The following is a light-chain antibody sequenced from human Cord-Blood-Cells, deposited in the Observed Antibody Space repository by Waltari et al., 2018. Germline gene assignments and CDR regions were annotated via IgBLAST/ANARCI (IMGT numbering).Light chain of an antibody. CDR2: AAS. Sequence: IQMTQSPSSLSASVGDRVTITCRASQSISSYLNWYQQKPGKAPKLLIYAASSLQSGVPSRFSGSGSGTDFTLTISSLQPEDFAIYYCQQSYSTPQTFGQGTRLEIK. V-gene: IGKV1-39*01. CDR1: QSISSY. CDR3: QQSYSTPQT. J-gene: IGKJ5*01.